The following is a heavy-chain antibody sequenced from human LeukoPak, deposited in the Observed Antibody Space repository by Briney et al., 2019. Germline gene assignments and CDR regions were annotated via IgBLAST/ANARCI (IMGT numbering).Heavy chain of an antibody. CDR2: INHSGST. Sequence: PSETLSLTCTVSGGSIRSSYYYWSWIRQPPGKGLEWIGEINHSGSTNYNPSLKSRVTISVDTSKNQFSLKLSSVTAADTAVYYCARGRGGALNWNGVRWGSPGTNPRGSYFDYWGQGTLVTVSS. CDR1: GGSIRSSYYY. J-gene: IGHJ4*02. V-gene: IGHV4-39*07. CDR3: ARGRGGALNWNGVRWGSPGTNPRGSYFDY. D-gene: IGHD1-20*01.